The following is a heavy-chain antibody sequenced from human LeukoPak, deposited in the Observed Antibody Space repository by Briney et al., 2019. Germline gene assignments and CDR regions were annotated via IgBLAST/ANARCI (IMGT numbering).Heavy chain of an antibody. Sequence: PGGSLRLSCAASGFSFSVYEMHCVRQAPGKGLEWISDISSSGSTTYYADSVRGRFSISRDNAKNSLYLQMNSLRAEDTAVYYCTNLTVAYNFDYWGQGTLVTVSS. D-gene: IGHD6-19*01. CDR3: TNLTVAYNFDY. CDR2: ISSSGSTT. J-gene: IGHJ4*02. V-gene: IGHV3-48*03. CDR1: GFSFSVYE.